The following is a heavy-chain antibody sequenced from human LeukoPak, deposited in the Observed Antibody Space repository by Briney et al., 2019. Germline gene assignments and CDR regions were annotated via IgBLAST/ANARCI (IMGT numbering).Heavy chain of an antibody. CDR3: ASEPFRSDHTSYISKFYGMDV. CDR2: INYSGTT. Sequence: PGGSLRLSCVASRFTFSSYSMNWVRQAPGKGLEWVANINYSGTTHYNPSLESRVTISIDTSKNEFSLNVRSVTAGDTAVYYCASEPFRSDHTSYISKFYGMDVWGQGTTVTVSS. J-gene: IGHJ6*01. D-gene: IGHD3-3*01. CDR1: RFTFSSYS. V-gene: IGHV4-59*12.